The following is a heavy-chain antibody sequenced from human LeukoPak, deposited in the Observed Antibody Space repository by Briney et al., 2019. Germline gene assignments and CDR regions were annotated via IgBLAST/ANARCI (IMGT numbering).Heavy chain of an antibody. CDR2: IYSSAST. Sequence: GGSLRLSCAASGFIVSSHYISWVRQAPGKGLEWVSVIYSSASTYYADSVRGRFTISRDSSKNTVYLQMNSLRTEDTAVYYCARDYGGAFRGWFDPWGQGTLVTVSS. D-gene: IGHD4-23*01. CDR3: ARDYGGAFRGWFDP. CDR1: GFIVSSHY. J-gene: IGHJ5*02. V-gene: IGHV3-66*03.